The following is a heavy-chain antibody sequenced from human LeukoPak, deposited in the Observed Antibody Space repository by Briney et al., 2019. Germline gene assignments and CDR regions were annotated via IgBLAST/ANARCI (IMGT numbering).Heavy chain of an antibody. CDR2: IYHSTTT. CDR1: GGSISIGGYY. CDR3: ATAHSSGSIPL. D-gene: IGHD3-10*01. J-gene: IGHJ4*02. Sequence: PSETLSLTCTVSGGSISIGGYYWSWIRQPPGKGLEWIGSIYHSTTTYYNPSLKSRVTISVDRSKNQFSLKRSSVTAADTAVYYCATAHSSGSIPLWGQGTLVTVSS. V-gene: IGHV4-30-2*01.